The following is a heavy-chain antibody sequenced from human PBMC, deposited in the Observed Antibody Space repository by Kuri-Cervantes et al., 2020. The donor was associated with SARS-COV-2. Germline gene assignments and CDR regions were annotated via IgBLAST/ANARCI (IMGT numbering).Heavy chain of an antibody. J-gene: IGHJ6*02. Sequence: GESLKISCAASGFTVSSNYMSWVRQAPGKGLDWVALIWYDGSNKYYGDSVKGRFTISRDNSKNTLYLQMNGLRAEDTAVYYCAKERLKRSLTYGWEVTREYYYGMDVWGQGTTVTVSS. CDR1: GFTVSSNY. D-gene: IGHD4-23*01. CDR3: AKERLKRSLTYGWEVTREYYYGMDV. V-gene: IGHV3-33*06. CDR2: IWYDGSNK.